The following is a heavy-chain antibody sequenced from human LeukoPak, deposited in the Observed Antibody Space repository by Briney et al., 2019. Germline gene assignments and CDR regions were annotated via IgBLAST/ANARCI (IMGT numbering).Heavy chain of an antibody. J-gene: IGHJ4*02. CDR1: GYTFTSYG. CDR3: ARDNRFGELLVFGY. D-gene: IGHD3-10*01. CDR2: ISAYNGNT. V-gene: IGHV1-18*01. Sequence: ASVKVSCKASGYTFTSYGISWVRQAPGQGLEWMGWISAYNGNTNYAQKLQGRVTMTTDTSTSTAYMELRSLRSDDTAVYYCARDNRFGELLVFGYWGQGTLVTVSS.